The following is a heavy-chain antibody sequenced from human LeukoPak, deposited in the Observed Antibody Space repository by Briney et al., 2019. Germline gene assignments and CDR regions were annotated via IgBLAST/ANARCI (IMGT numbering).Heavy chain of an antibody. D-gene: IGHD3-10*01. J-gene: IGHJ4*02. CDR1: GFTFSSYS. CDR2: ISSSSSTI. CDR3: AREVYGSGSYYPV. V-gene: IGHV3-48*04. Sequence: GGSLRLSCAASGFTFSSYSMNWVRQAPGKGLEWVSYISSSSSTIYYADFVKGRFTISRDNTKNSLYLQMNSLSAEDTAVYFCAREVYGSGSYYPVWGQGTLVTVSS.